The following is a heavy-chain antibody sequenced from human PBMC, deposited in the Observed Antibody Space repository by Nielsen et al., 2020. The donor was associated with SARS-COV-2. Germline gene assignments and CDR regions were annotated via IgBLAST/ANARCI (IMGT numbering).Heavy chain of an antibody. D-gene: IGHD1-26*01. CDR3: AKDGRGGSYYRDYYGMDA. V-gene: IGHV3-23*01. Sequence: GESLKISCAASGFTFSSYAMSWVRQAPGKGLEWVSAISGSGGSTYYADSVKGRFTISGDNSKNTLYLQMNSLRAEDTAVYYCAKDGRGGSYYRDYYGMDAWGQGTTVTVSS. CDR2: ISGSGGST. J-gene: IGHJ6*02. CDR1: GFTFSSYA.